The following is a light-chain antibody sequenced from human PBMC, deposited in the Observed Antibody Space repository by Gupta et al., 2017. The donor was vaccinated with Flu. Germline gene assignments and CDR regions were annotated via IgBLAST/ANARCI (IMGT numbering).Light chain of an antibody. CDR3: QAWDSNTGV. Sequence: SYELTQLASVSVSPGQTASIACSGDELGDKLVSWYQQRSGQSPDLVIYQDDKRPAGIPERFSGSNSGNTATLTVSGAQAMDEADYYCQAWDSNTGVFGGGTKLTVL. CDR2: QDD. V-gene: IGLV3-1*01. J-gene: IGLJ3*02. CDR1: ELGDKL.